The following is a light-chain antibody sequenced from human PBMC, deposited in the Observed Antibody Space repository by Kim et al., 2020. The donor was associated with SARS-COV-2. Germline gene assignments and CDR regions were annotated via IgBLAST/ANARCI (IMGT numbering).Light chain of an antibody. Sequence: GRGVTISCTGSSSNIGGNYVHWYQLLPGTAPRLLIFDNSNRPAGVPGRFSGSKSGSSASLAITGLQSEDEGDYYCQTYDSSLTALVFGGGTQLTVL. V-gene: IGLV1-40*01. J-gene: IGLJ2*01. CDR1: SSNIGGNY. CDR2: DNS. CDR3: QTYDSSLTALV.